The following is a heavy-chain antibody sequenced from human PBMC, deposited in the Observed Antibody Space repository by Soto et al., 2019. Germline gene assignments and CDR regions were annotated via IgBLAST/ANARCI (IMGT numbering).Heavy chain of an antibody. D-gene: IGHD3-10*01. CDR2: IYYSGSP. Sequence: SETLSLTCTVSGGSISSGGYYWRWIRQHPGKGLEWIGYIYYSGSPYYNPSLKSRVTMPVDTSKNQFSLKLSSVTAADTAVYYCARDRWFGELPHYYYYGMDVWGQGTTVT. CDR3: ARDRWFGELPHYYYYGMDV. CDR1: GGSISSGGYY. V-gene: IGHV4-31*03. J-gene: IGHJ6*02.